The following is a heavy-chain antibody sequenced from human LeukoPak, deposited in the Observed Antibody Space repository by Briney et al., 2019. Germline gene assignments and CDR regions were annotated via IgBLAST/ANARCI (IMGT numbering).Heavy chain of an antibody. CDR3: ARDRDSSGPDAFDI. Sequence: SETLSLTCAVYGGSFSGYYWSWIRQPPGKGLEWIGEINHSGSTNYNPSLKSRVTISVDTSKNQFSLKLSSVTAADTAVYYCARDRDSSGPDAFDIWGQGTMVTVSS. CDR2: INHSGST. J-gene: IGHJ3*02. V-gene: IGHV4-34*01. CDR1: GGSFSGYY. D-gene: IGHD3-22*01.